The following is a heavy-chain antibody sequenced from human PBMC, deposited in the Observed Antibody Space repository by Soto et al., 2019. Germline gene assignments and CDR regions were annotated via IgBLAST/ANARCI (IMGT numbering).Heavy chain of an antibody. Sequence: GASVKVSCKASGGTFSSYAISWVRQAPGQGLEWMGGIIPIFGTANYAQKFQGRVTITADESTSTAYMELSSLRSEDTAVYYCARVNLYYDFWSGFYPLNHSSYYYYGMDVWGQGTTVTVSS. D-gene: IGHD3-3*01. CDR1: GGTFSSYA. CDR2: IIPIFGTA. V-gene: IGHV1-69*13. CDR3: ARVNLYYDFWSGFYPLNHSSYYYYGMDV. J-gene: IGHJ6*02.